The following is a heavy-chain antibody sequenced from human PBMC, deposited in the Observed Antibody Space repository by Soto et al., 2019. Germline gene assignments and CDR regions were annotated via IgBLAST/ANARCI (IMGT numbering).Heavy chain of an antibody. CDR3: ACPQRYSSSWYLGLRLGELSPGAFDI. V-gene: IGHV3-30*03. D-gene: IGHD3-16*02. J-gene: IGHJ3*02. CDR2: ISYDGSNK. Sequence: GGSLRLSCAASGFTFSSYGMHWVRQAPGKGLEWVAVISYDGSNKYYADSVKGRFTISRDNSKNSLYLQMNSLRAEDTAVYYCACPQRYSSSWYLGLRLGELSPGAFDIWGQGTMVTVSS. CDR1: GFTFSSYG.